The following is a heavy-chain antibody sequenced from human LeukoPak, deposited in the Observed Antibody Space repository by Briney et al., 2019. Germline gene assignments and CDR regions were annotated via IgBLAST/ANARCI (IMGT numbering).Heavy chain of an antibody. CDR2: IYYSGST. J-gene: IGHJ4*02. CDR3: ARGRVGNYFDY. V-gene: IGHV4-59*01. Sequence: SETLSLTCTVSGGSISSYYWSWIWQPPGKGLEWIGYIYYSGSTNYNPSLKSRVTISVDTSKNQFSLKLSSVTAADTAVYYCARGRVGNYFDYWGQGTLVTVSS. CDR1: GGSISSYY. D-gene: IGHD1-26*01.